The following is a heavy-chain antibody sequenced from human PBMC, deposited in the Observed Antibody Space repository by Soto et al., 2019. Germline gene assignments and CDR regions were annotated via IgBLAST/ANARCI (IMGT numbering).Heavy chain of an antibody. CDR3: AAYDFWRFDY. CDR1: GFNFSDSS. D-gene: IGHD3-3*01. J-gene: IGHJ4*02. V-gene: IGHV3-23*01. Sequence: EVRLLQSGGGLVQPGGSLRLSCAASGFNFSDSSMSWVRQAPGKGLHWVSGISRTGGRTFYTDSVKGRFIISRDNSDNALHLQMTRLRVEDTALYYCAAYDFWRFDYWGQGIVVTVSS. CDR2: ISRTGGRT.